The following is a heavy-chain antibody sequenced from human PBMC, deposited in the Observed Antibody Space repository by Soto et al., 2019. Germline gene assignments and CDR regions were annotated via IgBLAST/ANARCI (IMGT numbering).Heavy chain of an antibody. D-gene: IGHD2-21*01. V-gene: IGHV1-2*02. Sequence: GASVKVSCKTSGYTFVDHYLYWVRQAPGQGLEWMGWINPRNGDKKYAQKFQGRVTMIRDTIITTTYMDLSALTSDDTAVYYCAGGEVIPIQVMDVSGPATSVTVSS. CDR3: AGGEVIPIQVMDV. J-gene: IGHJ6*02. CDR1: GYTFVDHY. CDR2: INPRNGDK.